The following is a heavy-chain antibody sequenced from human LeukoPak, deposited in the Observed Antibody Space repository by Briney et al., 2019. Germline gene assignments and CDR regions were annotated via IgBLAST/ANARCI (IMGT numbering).Heavy chain of an antibody. CDR1: GFTFDDYA. V-gene: IGHV3-9*01. CDR3: AKGVTFGGVIANDAFDI. CDR2: ISWNSGSI. Sequence: GGSLRLSCAASGFTFDDYAMHWVRQAPGKGLEWVSGISWNSGSIGYADSVKGRFTISRDNAKNSLYLQMNSLRAEDTALYYCAKGVTFGGVIANDAFDIWGQGTMVTVSS. J-gene: IGHJ3*02. D-gene: IGHD3-16*02.